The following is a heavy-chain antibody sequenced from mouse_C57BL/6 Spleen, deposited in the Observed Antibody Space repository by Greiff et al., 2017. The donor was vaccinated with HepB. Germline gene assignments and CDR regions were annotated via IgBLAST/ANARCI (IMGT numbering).Heavy chain of an antibody. CDR2: ISDGGSYT. CDR3: ARGLYYYDV. CDR1: GFTFSSYA. Sequence: DVQLVESGGGLVKPGGSLKLSCAASGFTFSSYAMSWVRQTPEKRLEWVATISDGGSYTYYPDNVKGRFTISRDNAKNNLYLQMSHLKSEDTAMYYCARGLYYYDVWGTGTTVTVSS. V-gene: IGHV5-4*01. J-gene: IGHJ1*03. D-gene: IGHD1-1*01.